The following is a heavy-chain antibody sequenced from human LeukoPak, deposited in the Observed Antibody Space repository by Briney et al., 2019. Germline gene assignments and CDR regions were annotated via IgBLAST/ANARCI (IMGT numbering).Heavy chain of an antibody. CDR1: GYTFTGYY. V-gene: IGHV1-2*02. CDR3: ARGDRGSAAGNNWFNP. J-gene: IGHJ5*02. Sequence: GASVKVSCKASGYTFTGYYMHWVRQAPGQGLEWMGWINPNSGGTNYAQKFQGRVTMTRDTSISTAYMELSRLRSDDTAVYYCARGDRGSAAGNNWFNPWGQGTLVTVSS. D-gene: IGHD6-13*01. CDR2: INPNSGGT.